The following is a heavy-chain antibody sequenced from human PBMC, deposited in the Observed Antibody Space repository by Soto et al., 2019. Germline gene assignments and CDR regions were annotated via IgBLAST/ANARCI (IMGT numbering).Heavy chain of an antibody. J-gene: IGHJ5*02. D-gene: IGHD3-9*01. V-gene: IGHV4-30-4*08. CDR3: ARAYYDILTGYLNWFDP. CDR2: IYYSGST. CDR1: GGSISSGDYY. Sequence: KTSETLSLTCTVSGGSISSGDYYWSWIRQPPGKGLEWIGYIYYSGSTYYNPSLKSRVTISVDTSKNQFSLKLSSVTAADTAVYYCARAYYDILTGYLNWFDPWGQGTLVTVSS.